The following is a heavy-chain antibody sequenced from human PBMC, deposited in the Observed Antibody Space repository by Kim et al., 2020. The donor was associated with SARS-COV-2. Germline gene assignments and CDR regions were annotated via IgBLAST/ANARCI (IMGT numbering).Heavy chain of an antibody. CDR3: VREYCRGGTCYSGILDS. CDR1: GFNFSAYT. CDR2: ISPTSSFI. Sequence: GGSLRLSCAASGFNFSAYTMNWVRQAPGKGLEWVSSISPTSSFIYYADSVKGRFTISRDNAQSSLSLQMTSLGAGDAALYYCVREYCRGGTCYSGILDSWGQGTLVTVSS. D-gene: IGHD2-15*01. J-gene: IGHJ5*01. V-gene: IGHV3-21*01.